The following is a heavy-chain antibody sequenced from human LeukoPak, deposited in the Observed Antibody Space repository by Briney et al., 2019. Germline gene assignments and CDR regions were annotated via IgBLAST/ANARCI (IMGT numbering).Heavy chain of an antibody. D-gene: IGHD5-24*01. J-gene: IGHJ4*02. CDR3: ARDLGTEEMATIGY. CDR2: INPNSGGT. V-gene: IGHV1-2*02. Sequence: ASVKVSCKASGYTFTGYYMHWVRQAPGQGLEWMGWINPNSGGTNYAQKFQGRATMTRDTSISTAYMELSRLRSDDTAVYYCARDLGTEEMATIGYWGQGTLVTVSS. CDR1: GYTFTGYY.